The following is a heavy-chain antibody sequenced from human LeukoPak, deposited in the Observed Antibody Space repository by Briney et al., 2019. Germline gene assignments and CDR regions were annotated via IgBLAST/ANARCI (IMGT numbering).Heavy chain of an antibody. CDR3: AGPAYYDILTGYYTDAFDI. CDR2: IYYSGST. CDR1: GGSISRSSYY. D-gene: IGHD3-9*01. J-gene: IGHJ3*02. Sequence: TSETLSLTCTVSGGSISRSSYYWGWIRQPPGKGLEWIGSIYYSGSTYYNPSLKSRVTISVDTSKNQFSLKLSSVTAADTAVYYCAGPAYYDILTGYYTDAFDIWGQGTMVTVSS. V-gene: IGHV4-39*01.